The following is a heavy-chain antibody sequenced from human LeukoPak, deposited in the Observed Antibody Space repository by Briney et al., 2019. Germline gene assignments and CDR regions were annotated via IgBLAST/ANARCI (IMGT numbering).Heavy chain of an antibody. D-gene: IGHD3-16*01. V-gene: IGHV3-21*01. J-gene: IGHJ5*02. CDR1: GGSISSSS. CDR2: ISSSSSYI. CDR3: ARDGA. Sequence: PSETLSLTCTVSGGSISSSSYYWGWIRQPPGKGLEWVSSISSSSSYIYYADSVKGRFTISRDNAKNSLYLQMNSLRAEDTAVYYCARDGAWGQGTLVTVSS.